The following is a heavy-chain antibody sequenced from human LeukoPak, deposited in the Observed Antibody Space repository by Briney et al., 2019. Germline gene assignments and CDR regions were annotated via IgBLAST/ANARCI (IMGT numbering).Heavy chain of an antibody. CDR1: GYTFTSYY. Sequence: GASVKVSCKASGYTFTSYYMHWVRQAPGQGLEWMGIINPSGGSTSYAQKFQGRVTMTRDMSTSTVYMELSSLRSEDTAVYYCARSSPPPYDPYYYYYMDVWGKGTTVTVSS. D-gene: IGHD5-12*01. J-gene: IGHJ6*03. CDR2: INPSGGST. CDR3: ARSSPPPYDPYYYYYMDV. V-gene: IGHV1-46*01.